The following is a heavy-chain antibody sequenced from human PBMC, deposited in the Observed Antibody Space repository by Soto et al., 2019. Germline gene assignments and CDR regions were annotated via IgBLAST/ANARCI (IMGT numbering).Heavy chain of an antibody. J-gene: IGHJ4*02. Sequence: QVQLVESGGGVVQPGRSLRLSCAASGFTFSSYGMQWVRQPPGKGLEWVAVIWYDGSNKYYADSVKGRFTISRHNSKNGVFVRMNSGRAEDTAVYYCARDRTDYYGAGNPHFDYWCKGTLVTVS. CDR3: ARDRTDYYGAGNPHFDY. CDR1: GFTFSSYG. V-gene: IGHV3-33*01. D-gene: IGHD3-10*01. CDR2: IWYDGSNK.